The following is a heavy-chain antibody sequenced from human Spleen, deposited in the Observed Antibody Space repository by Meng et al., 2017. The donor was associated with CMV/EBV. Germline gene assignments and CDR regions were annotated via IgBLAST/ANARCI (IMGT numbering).Heavy chain of an antibody. Sequence: GGSLRLSCAASGFTFSRCAMSWVRQAPGKGLEWVSGTSGSGSSYIYYADSVKGRFTISRDNAKNSLYLQMNSLRAEDTAVYYCATTSGGNYYYYGMDVWGQGTTVTVSS. CDR1: GFTFSRCA. V-gene: IGHV3-21*01. CDR2: SGSGSSYI. CDR3: ATTSGGNYYYYGMDV. D-gene: IGHD2-15*01. J-gene: IGHJ6*02.